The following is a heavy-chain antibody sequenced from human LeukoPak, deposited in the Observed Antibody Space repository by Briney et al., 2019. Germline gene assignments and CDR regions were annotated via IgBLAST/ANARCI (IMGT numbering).Heavy chain of an antibody. D-gene: IGHD6-13*01. CDR2: IYSGGNT. CDR1: GVTFSNYD. J-gene: IGHJ4*02. V-gene: IGHV3-66*01. Sequence: SGGSLRLSCVASGVTFSNYDMSWARQAPGKGLEWVSVIYSGGNTYYADSVKGRFTISRDNSKNTLYLQMNSLRAEDTAVYYCGGSYSSSWPEIDYWGQGTLVTVSS. CDR3: GGSYSSSWPEIDY.